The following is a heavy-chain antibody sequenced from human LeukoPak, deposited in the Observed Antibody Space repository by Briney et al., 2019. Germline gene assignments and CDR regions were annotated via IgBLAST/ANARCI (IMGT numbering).Heavy chain of an antibody. D-gene: IGHD2-15*01. CDR3: ARESCSGGSCYPSWFDP. V-gene: IGHV4-30-2*01. Sequence: SHNLLLTSAVFRRSNRRGGYSWRWIRQPPGKGLEWIGYIYHYWSPHYNPSLKSRVTITVDRSHNQFSLKLSSVTAADTAVYYCARESCSGGSCYPSWFDPWGEGTLVTVSS. CDR2: IYHYWSP. CDR1: RRSNRRGGYS. J-gene: IGHJ5*02.